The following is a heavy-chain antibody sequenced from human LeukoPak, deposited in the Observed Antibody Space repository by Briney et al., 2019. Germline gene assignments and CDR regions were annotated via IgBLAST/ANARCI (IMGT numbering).Heavy chain of an antibody. V-gene: IGHV3-23*01. CDR1: GFTFSSYA. J-gene: IGHJ4*02. Sequence: PGGSLRLSCAASGFTFSSYAMSWVRQAPGKGLEGVSAISGSGGSTYYADSVKGRFTISRENSKNTLYLQMNRLRAEDTAVYYCAKDGWAYCGGACYSDYWGQGTLVTVSS. CDR2: ISGSGGST. D-gene: IGHD2-21*02. CDR3: AKDGWAYCGGACYSDY.